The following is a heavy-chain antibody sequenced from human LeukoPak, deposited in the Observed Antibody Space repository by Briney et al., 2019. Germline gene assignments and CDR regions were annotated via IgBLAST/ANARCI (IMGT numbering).Heavy chain of an antibody. J-gene: IGHJ3*02. CDR2: IYYSGST. CDR3: ATNSDNYDSSGYYLQGAFDI. CDR1: GGSISSGGYY. D-gene: IGHD3-22*01. Sequence: SETLSLTCTVSGGSISSGGYYWSWIRQHPGKGLEWIGYIYYSGSTYYNPSLKSRVTISVDTSKTQFSLKLSSVTAADTAVYYCATNSDNYDSSGYYLQGAFDIWGQGTMVTVSS. V-gene: IGHV4-31*03.